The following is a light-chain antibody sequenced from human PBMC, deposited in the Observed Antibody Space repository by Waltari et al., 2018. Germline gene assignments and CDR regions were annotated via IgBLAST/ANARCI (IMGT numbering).Light chain of an antibody. CDR2: DAS. J-gene: IGKJ1*01. CDR1: QSVDNS. CDR3: QKYVNLPAT. V-gene: IGKV3-20*01. Sequence: EIVLTQSPGTLSLSPGERATHPCRASQSVDNSLVSYQQKPGQAPRLLIYDASTRATGIPDRFSGSGSGTDFSLTISILEPEDFAVYYCQKYVNLPATFGQGTRVEIK.